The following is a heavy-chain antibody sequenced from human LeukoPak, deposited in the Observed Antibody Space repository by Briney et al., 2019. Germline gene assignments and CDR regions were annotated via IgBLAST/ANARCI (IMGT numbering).Heavy chain of an antibody. Sequence: GGSLRLSCAASGFTFSTYWMSWVRQAPGKGLEWVANIKEDGSEKYYGDSVKGRFTISRDNAKNSLYLQMNSLRAEDTAAYYCARDSSGYQWGQGTLVTVSS. D-gene: IGHD3-22*01. CDR1: GFTFSTYW. V-gene: IGHV3-7*01. CDR3: ARDSSGYQ. CDR2: IKEDGSEK. J-gene: IGHJ4*02.